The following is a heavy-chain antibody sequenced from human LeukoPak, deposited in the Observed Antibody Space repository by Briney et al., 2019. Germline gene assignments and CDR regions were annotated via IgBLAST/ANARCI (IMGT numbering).Heavy chain of an antibody. J-gene: IGHJ6*03. CDR2: INPSGGST. D-gene: IGHD6-6*01. CDR1: GYTFTSYY. Sequence: ASVKVFCKASGYTFTSYYMHWVRQAPGQGLEWMGIINPSGGSTSYAQKFQGRVTMTRDMSTSTVYMELSSLRSEDTAVYYCARGYSSSTGYYYYYMDVWGKGTTVTVSS. CDR3: ARGYSSSTGYYYYYMDV. V-gene: IGHV1-46*01.